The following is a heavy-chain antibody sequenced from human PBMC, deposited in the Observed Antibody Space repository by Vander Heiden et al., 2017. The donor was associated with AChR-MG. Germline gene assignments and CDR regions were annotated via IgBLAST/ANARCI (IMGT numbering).Heavy chain of an antibody. Sequence: EVQLVESGGGLVQPGGSLRLSCAASGFTFDEYAMHWVRQAPGKGLEWVSGVSWNSDSIDYADSVKGRFTISRDNAKNSLYLQMNSLRDEDTALYYCARMHSNCFDPWGQGTLVTVSS. CDR1: GFTFDEYA. CDR2: VSWNSDSI. CDR3: ARMHSNCFDP. V-gene: IGHV3-9*01. J-gene: IGHJ5*02. D-gene: IGHD4-4*01.